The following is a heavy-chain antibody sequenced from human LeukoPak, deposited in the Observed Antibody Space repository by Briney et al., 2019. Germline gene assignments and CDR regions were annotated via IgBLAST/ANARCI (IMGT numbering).Heavy chain of an antibody. V-gene: IGHV4-39*01. J-gene: IGHJ4*02. Sequence: SETLSLTCTVSSGSVNSRSYYWGWIRQPPGKGLEWIGSIFHSVNTYYNPSLKSRITISVDMSKNRFSLSLTSVTAADTAAYYCARSPAPYNSGFDYWGQGALVTVSS. CDR2: IFHSVNT. CDR3: ARSPAPYNSGFDY. CDR1: SGSVNSRSYY. D-gene: IGHD1-1*01.